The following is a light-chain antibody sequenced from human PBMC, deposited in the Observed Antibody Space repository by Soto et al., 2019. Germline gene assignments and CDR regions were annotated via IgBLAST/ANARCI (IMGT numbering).Light chain of an antibody. Sequence: EIVMTQAPATLSVSPGDRATLSCRASQSVTSNLAWYQQKPGQAPRLLIYDASNRATGIPARFSGSGSGTDFTLTISSLEPEDFAVYYCQQRSNWPPTFGQGTKVDI. CDR2: DAS. J-gene: IGKJ1*01. CDR1: QSVTSN. V-gene: IGKV3-11*01. CDR3: QQRSNWPPT.